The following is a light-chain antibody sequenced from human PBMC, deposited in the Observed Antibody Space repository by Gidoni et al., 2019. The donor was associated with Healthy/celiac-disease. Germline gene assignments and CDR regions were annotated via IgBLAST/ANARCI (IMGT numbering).Light chain of an antibody. CDR2: DDS. CDR1: NIGSKS. Sequence: SYVLTQPPSLSVAPGQTARITCGGNNIGSKSVNWYQQKPGQAPVLVVYDDSDRPAGIPERFSGSNSGNTSTLTISRVEAGDEADYYCQVWDSSSDHVVFGGGTKLTVL. V-gene: IGLV3-21*02. J-gene: IGLJ2*01. CDR3: QVWDSSSDHVV.